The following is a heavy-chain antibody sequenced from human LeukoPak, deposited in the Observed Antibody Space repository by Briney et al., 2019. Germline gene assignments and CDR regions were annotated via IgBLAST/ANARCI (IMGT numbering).Heavy chain of an antibody. D-gene: IGHD2-15*01. Sequence: SETLSLTCTVSGGSISSSSYYWGWIRQPPGKGLEWIGSIYYSGSTYYNPSLKSRVTISVDTSKNQFSLKLSSVTAADTAVYYCARQWRGVGVVVVAATLDYWGQGTLVTVSS. V-gene: IGHV4-39*01. CDR1: GGSISSSSYY. CDR2: IYYSGST. CDR3: ARQWRGVGVVVVAATLDY. J-gene: IGHJ4*02.